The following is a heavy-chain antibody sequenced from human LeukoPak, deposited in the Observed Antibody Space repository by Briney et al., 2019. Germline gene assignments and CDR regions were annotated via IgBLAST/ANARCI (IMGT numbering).Heavy chain of an antibody. CDR1: GGSISSYY. V-gene: IGHV4-59*01. CDR3: ARDFKQLWSNWLDP. J-gene: IGHJ5*02. D-gene: IGHD5-18*01. Sequence: SETLSLTCTVSGGSISSYYWSWIRQPPGKGLEWIGYIYHSGSTNYNPSLKSRVTISVDTSKNQFSLKLSSVTAADTAVYYCARDFKQLWSNWLDPWGQGTLVTVSS. CDR2: IYHSGST.